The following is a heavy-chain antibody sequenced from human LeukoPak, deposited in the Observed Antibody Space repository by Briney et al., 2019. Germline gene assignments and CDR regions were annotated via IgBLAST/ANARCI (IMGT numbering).Heavy chain of an antibody. Sequence: PGGSLRLSCAASGFTFSSYSMNWVRQAPGKGLEWVSSISSSSSYIYYADSVKGRFTISRDNAKNSLYLQMNSLRAEDTAVYYCARMWGQLLTNAFDIWGQGTRVTVSS. J-gene: IGHJ3*02. CDR3: ARMWGQLLTNAFDI. CDR2: ISSSSSYI. V-gene: IGHV3-21*01. D-gene: IGHD2-2*01. CDR1: GFTFSSYS.